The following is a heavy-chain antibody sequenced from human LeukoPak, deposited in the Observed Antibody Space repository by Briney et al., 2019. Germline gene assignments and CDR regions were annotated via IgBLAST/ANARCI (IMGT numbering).Heavy chain of an antibody. D-gene: IGHD6-6*01. CDR1: GFTFSSYW. CDR3: AKDLSSSSGRWFDP. CDR2: IKQDGSEK. Sequence: GGSLRLSCAASGFTFSSYWMSWVRQAPGKGLEWVANIKQDGSEKYYVDSVKGRFTISRDNAKNSLYLQMNSLRAEDTAVYYCAKDLSSSSGRWFDPWGQGTLVTVSS. V-gene: IGHV3-7*01. J-gene: IGHJ5*02.